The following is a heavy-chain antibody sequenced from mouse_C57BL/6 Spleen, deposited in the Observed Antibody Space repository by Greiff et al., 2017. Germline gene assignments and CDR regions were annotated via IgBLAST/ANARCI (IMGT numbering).Heavy chain of an antibody. Sequence: QVQLQQSGPGLVQPSQSLSITCTVSGFSLTSYGVHWVRQSPGKGLEWLGVIWRGGSTDYNAAFMSRLSITKDNSKSQVFFKMNSLQADDTAIYYCAKRGIYYGYDGDAMDYWGQGTSVTVSS. CDR2: IWRGGST. CDR3: AKRGIYYGYDGDAMDY. CDR1: GFSLTSYG. J-gene: IGHJ4*01. D-gene: IGHD2-2*01. V-gene: IGHV2-5*01.